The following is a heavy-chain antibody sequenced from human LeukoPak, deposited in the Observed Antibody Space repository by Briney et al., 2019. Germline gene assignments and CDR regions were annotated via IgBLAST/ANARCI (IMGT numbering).Heavy chain of an antibody. Sequence: GGSLRLSCAASGFSFSSYAMSWVRQAPGKGLEWVSAMTGNGANAYYADSVKGRFTISRDSSTNTLFLQMNSLRAEDTAVYYCARPQRYCSGGSCYSTYGMDVWGQGTTVTVSS. J-gene: IGHJ6*02. V-gene: IGHV3-23*01. CDR2: MTGNGANA. CDR3: ARPQRYCSGGSCYSTYGMDV. D-gene: IGHD2-15*01. CDR1: GFSFSSYA.